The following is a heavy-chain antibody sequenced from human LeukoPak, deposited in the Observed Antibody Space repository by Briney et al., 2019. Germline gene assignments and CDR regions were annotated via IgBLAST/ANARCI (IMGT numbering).Heavy chain of an antibody. V-gene: IGHV3-66*01. CDR1: GFTVSSNY. D-gene: IGHD4-17*01. J-gene: IGHJ4*02. CDR2: IYSGGST. CDR3: AREPLRAQHGYFDY. Sequence: PGGSLRLSCAASGFTVSSNYMSWVRQAPGKGLEWVSVIYSGGSTYYADSVKGRFTISRDNSKNTLYLQMNSLRAEDTAVYYCAREPLRAQHGYFDYWGQGTLVTVSS.